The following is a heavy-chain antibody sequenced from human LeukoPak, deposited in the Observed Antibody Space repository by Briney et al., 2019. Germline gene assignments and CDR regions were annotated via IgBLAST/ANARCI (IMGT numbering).Heavy chain of an antibody. CDR1: GFTFSTYD. Sequence: GGSLRLSCSASGFTFSTYDMNRVRQAPGKGLEWVSSITSRSKYIYYADSVRGRFTISRDNVNNLLFLQMDSLRAEDTAVYYCARYVGPNIAVAGSDYWGQGTLVTVSS. CDR2: ITSRSKYI. CDR3: ARYVGPNIAVAGSDY. J-gene: IGHJ4*02. D-gene: IGHD6-19*01. V-gene: IGHV3-21*01.